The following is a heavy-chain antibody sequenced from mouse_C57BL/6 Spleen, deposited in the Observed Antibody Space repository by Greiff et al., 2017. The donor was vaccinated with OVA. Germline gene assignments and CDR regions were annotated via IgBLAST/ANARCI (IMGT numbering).Heavy chain of an antibody. CDR2: FHPYNDDT. Sequence: VKLVESGAELVKPGASVKMSCKASGYTFTTYPIEWMKQNHGKSLEWIGNFHPYNDDTKYNEKFKGKATLTVEKSSSTVYLELSRLTSDDSAVYYCARGLTGTLAWFAYWGQGTLVTVSA. CDR1: GYTFTTYP. D-gene: IGHD4-1*01. V-gene: IGHV1-47*01. CDR3: ARGLTGTLAWFAY. J-gene: IGHJ3*01.